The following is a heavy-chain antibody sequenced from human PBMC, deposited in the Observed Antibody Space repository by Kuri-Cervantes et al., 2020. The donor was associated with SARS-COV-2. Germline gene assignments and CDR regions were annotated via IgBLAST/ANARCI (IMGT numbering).Heavy chain of an antibody. CDR1: GGSISSYY. CDR3: ARRPRVGVPAARDWFDP. V-gene: IGHV4-59*12. J-gene: IGHJ5*02. Sequence: SEPLSLTCTVSGGSISSYYWTWIRQPPGKGLGWIGYIYYSGSTNYNPSLKSRVTISVDTSKNQFSLKLSSGTAADTAVYYCARRPRVGVPAARDWFDPWGHGTLVTVSS. D-gene: IGHD2-2*01. CDR2: IYYSGST.